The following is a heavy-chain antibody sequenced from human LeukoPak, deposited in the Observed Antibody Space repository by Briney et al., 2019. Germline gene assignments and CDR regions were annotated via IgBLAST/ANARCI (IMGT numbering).Heavy chain of an antibody. V-gene: IGHV4-59*12. CDR1: GGSISSYY. Sequence: ASETLSLTCTVSGGSISSYYWSWIRQPPGKGLEWIGYIYYSGSTNYNPSLKSRVTISVDTSKNQFSLKLSSVTAADTAVYYCARDGALVVVAAGLDPWGQGTLVTVSS. D-gene: IGHD2-15*01. CDR2: IYYSGST. CDR3: ARDGALVVVAAGLDP. J-gene: IGHJ5*02.